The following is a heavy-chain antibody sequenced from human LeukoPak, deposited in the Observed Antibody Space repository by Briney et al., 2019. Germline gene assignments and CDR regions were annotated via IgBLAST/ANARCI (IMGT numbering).Heavy chain of an antibody. Sequence: PGGSLRLSCTASEFTVSRNYMLWVRQAPGKGLEGVSLIFSNGDTHYADSVKGRFTISRDTSKNTVSLQMNSLRVEDTAMYYCTRDQMNYWGQGTLVTVSS. CDR1: EFTVSRNY. CDR3: TRDQMNY. CDR2: IFSNGDT. D-gene: IGHD5-24*01. V-gene: IGHV3-53*01. J-gene: IGHJ4*02.